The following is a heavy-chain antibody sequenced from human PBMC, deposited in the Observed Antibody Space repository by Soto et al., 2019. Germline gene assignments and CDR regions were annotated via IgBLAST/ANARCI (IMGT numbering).Heavy chain of an antibody. CDR2: ITPIFGRA. Sequence: GASVKVSCKAPGGTFSSYAIRWVRQAPGQGLEWMGGITPIFGRANYAQKFQGRVTISADESTSTAYMELSSLRSEDTAVYFCAREYKWNEVRYGMDVWGQGTTVT. CDR1: GGTFSSYA. D-gene: IGHD1-20*01. CDR3: AREYKWNEVRYGMDV. J-gene: IGHJ6*02. V-gene: IGHV1-69*13.